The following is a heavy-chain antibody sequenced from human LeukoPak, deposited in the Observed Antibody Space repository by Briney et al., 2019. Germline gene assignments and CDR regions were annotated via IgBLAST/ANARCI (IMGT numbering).Heavy chain of an antibody. CDR3: RGNVF. D-gene: IGHD3-10*02. J-gene: IGHJ4*02. CDR1: GFPFSNYA. CDR2: ISHSGGST. Sequence: GGSPRLSCAASGFPFSNYAMYWVRQAPGKGLEWVSGISHSGGSTYYADSVKGRFTISRDNAKNTLYLQMNSLRADDTAVYYCRGNVFWGQGTLVTVSS. V-gene: IGHV3-23*01.